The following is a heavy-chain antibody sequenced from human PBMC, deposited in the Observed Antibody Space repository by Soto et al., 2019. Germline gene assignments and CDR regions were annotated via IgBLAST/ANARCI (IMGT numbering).Heavy chain of an antibody. CDR3: ARDPGEPRLRDFDY. D-gene: IGHD4-17*01. J-gene: IGHJ4*02. V-gene: IGHV1-18*01. CDR2: ISAYNGNT. Sequence: GESLKISCKASGYTFTSYGISWVRQAPGQGLEWMGWISAYNGNTNYAQKLQGRVTMTTDTSTSTAYMELRSLRSDDTAVYYCARDPGEPRLRDFDYWGQGTLVTVSS. CDR1: GYTFTSYG.